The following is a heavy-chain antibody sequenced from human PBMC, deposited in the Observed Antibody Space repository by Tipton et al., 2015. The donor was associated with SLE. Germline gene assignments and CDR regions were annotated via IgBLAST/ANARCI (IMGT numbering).Heavy chain of an antibody. V-gene: IGHV4-59*08. D-gene: IGHD6-6*01. Sequence: TLSLTCTVSGDSISSYYWSWIRQPPGKGLEWIGYIHYSGSTNYNPSLKSRVTISVDTSKNQFSLKLSSVTAADTAVYYCARQYSSSSYFDYWGQGTLVTVSS. J-gene: IGHJ4*02. CDR1: GDSISSYY. CDR3: ARQYSSSSYFDY. CDR2: IHYSGST.